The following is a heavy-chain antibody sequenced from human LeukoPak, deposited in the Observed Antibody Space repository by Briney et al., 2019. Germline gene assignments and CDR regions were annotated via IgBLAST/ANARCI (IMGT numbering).Heavy chain of an antibody. J-gene: IGHJ5*02. V-gene: IGHV5-51*01. CDR3: ARHLGRITAAAPRWFDP. Sequence: GESLKISCKGSGYSFTNYWIDWVRQMPGKGLEWMGIIYPDDSDTRYSPSFQGQVTISADKSISTAYLQWSSLKASDTAMYYCARHLGRITAAAPRWFDPWGQGTLVTVSS. D-gene: IGHD6-13*01. CDR1: GYSFTNYW. CDR2: IYPDDSDT.